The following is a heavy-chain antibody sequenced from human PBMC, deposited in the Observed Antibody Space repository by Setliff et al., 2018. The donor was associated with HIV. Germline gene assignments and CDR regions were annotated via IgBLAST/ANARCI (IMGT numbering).Heavy chain of an antibody. Sequence: GSLRLSCAASGFTLTDYGMNWVRQAPGKGLEWVGFIRSKAHGGTTEYAASVEVRFIISRDDSKSIAYLQMNSLKTEDTAVYYCTRSNWGSTPDFDYWGQGTMVTVSS. J-gene: IGHJ4*02. V-gene: IGHV3-49*04. CDR1: GFTLTDYG. CDR3: TRSNWGSTPDFDY. D-gene: IGHD7-27*01. CDR2: IRSKAHGGTT.